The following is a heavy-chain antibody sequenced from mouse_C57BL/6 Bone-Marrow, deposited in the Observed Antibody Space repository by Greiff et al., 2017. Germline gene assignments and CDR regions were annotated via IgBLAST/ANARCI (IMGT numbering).Heavy chain of an antibody. V-gene: IGHV2-2*01. CDR1: GFSLTSYG. CDR2: LWSGGST. D-gene: IGHD2-12*01. J-gene: IGHJ4*01. Sequence: VMLVESGPGLVQPSQSLSITCTVSGFSLTSYGVHWVRQSPGKGLEWLGVLWSGGSTDYNAAFISRLSISKDNSKSQVFFKMNSLQADDTAIYYCARKNYRRAMDYWGQGTSVTVSS. CDR3: ARKNYRRAMDY.